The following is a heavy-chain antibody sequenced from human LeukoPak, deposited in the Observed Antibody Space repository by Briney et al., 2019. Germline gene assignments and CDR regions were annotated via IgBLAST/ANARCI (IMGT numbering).Heavy chain of an antibody. CDR3: VKDRTGTYTLDY. J-gene: IGHJ4*02. V-gene: IGHV3-30-3*01. D-gene: IGHD3-10*01. Sequence: GGSLRLSCAATGFTFSNYEIHWGGKAPAKGLNWVAFISDDGSRQHYADSVKGRFTISRDNSKNTLNLQMNSLRAEDTAVYYSVKDRTGTYTLDYWGQGTLVTVSS. CDR2: ISDDGSRQ. CDR1: GFTFSNYE.